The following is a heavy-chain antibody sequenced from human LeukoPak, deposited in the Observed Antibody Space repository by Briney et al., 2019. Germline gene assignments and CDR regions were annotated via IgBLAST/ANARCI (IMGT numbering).Heavy chain of an antibody. CDR1: GFTFSSYA. Sequence: PGGSLRLSCAASGFTFSSYAMSWVRQAPGKGLEWVSAISGSGGSTYYADSVKGRFTISRDNSKNTLYLQMNSLRAEDTAVYYCAKDSGDYGDYGDFSYWGQGTLVTVSS. V-gene: IGHV3-23*01. CDR3: AKDSGDYGDYGDFSY. D-gene: IGHD4-17*01. CDR2: ISGSGGST. J-gene: IGHJ4*02.